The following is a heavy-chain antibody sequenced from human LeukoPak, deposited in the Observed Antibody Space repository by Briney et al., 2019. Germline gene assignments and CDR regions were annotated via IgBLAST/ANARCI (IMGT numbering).Heavy chain of an antibody. CDR3: ARDYYDILTGHRFDP. Sequence: SVKVSCKASGGTFSSYAISWVRQAPGQGLEWMGGIIPIFGTANYAQKFQGRVTITADESTSTAYMELSSLRSEDTAVYYCARDYYDILTGHRFDPWGQGTLVTVSS. CDR1: GGTFSSYA. V-gene: IGHV1-69*13. CDR2: IIPIFGTA. D-gene: IGHD3-9*01. J-gene: IGHJ5*02.